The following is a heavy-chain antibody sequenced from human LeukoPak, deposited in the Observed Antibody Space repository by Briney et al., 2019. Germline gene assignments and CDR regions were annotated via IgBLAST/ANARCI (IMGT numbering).Heavy chain of an antibody. V-gene: IGHV5-51*01. CDR3: ARPRWNERDYYFDY. Sequence: GESLKISCQGSGYNFATYWIGWVRQMPGKGLEWMAIIYPDDAHTKYSPSFQGQVTVSADKSISTAYLHWSSLRASDTAMYYCARPRWNERDYYFDYWGRGTLVTVSS. CDR2: IYPDDAHT. CDR1: GYNFATYW. J-gene: IGHJ4*02. D-gene: IGHD1-1*01.